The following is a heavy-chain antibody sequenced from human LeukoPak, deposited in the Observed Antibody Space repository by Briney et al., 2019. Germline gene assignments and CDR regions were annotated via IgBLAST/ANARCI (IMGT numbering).Heavy chain of an antibody. CDR1: GFTFSIYA. V-gene: IGHV3-30*02. J-gene: IGHJ4*02. D-gene: IGHD6-19*01. CDR3: TKDQGPYNSPFH. CDR2: IRNDGNYK. Sequence: GGSLRLSCAASGFTFSIYAIHWVRQAPGKGLEWVAFIRNDGNYKSYADSVNGRFTVSRDNSRNTLYMQMNSLRAEDTAVYYGTKDQGPYNSPFHWGQGTVVTVSS.